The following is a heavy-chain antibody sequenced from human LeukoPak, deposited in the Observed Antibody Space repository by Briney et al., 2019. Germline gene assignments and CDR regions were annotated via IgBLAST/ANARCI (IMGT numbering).Heavy chain of an antibody. CDR3: TRLPVAVNYYYYYYYMDV. V-gene: IGHV3-73*01. J-gene: IGHJ6*03. CDR2: IRSKANSYAT. CDR1: GFTFSGSA. Sequence: PGGSLRLSCAASGFTFSGSAMHWVRQASGNGLEWVGRIRSKANSYATAYAASVKGRFTISRDDSKNTAYLQMNSLKTEDTAVYYCTRLPVAVNYYYYYYYMDVWGKGTTVTVSS. D-gene: IGHD6-19*01.